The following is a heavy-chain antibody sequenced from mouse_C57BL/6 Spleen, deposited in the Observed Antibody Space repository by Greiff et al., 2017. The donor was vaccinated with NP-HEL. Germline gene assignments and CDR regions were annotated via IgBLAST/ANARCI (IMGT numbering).Heavy chain of an antibody. V-gene: IGHV1-69*01. Sequence: QVHVKQPGAELVMPGASVKLSCKASGYTFTSYWMHWVKQRPGQGLEWIGEIDPSDSYTNYNQKFKGKSTLTVDKSSSTAYMQLSSLTSEDSAVYYCARSRRDTTVVSYYYAMDYWGQGTSVTVSS. CDR3: ARSRRDTTVVSYYYAMDY. CDR1: GYTFTSYW. J-gene: IGHJ4*01. D-gene: IGHD1-1*01. CDR2: IDPSDSYT.